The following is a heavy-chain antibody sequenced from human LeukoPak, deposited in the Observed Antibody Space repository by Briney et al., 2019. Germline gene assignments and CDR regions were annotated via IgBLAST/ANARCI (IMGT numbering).Heavy chain of an antibody. D-gene: IGHD3-22*01. CDR1: GGSISSSY. CDR2: ISYSGST. Sequence: SETLSLTCTVSGGSISSSYWSWIRQPPGKGLEWIGYISYSGSTSYNPSLKSRVTISVDTSKNQFSLKLSSVTAADTAVYYCARAWGYYYDSSSLFQHWGQGTLVTVSS. V-gene: IGHV4-59*12. J-gene: IGHJ1*01. CDR3: ARAWGYYYDSSSLFQH.